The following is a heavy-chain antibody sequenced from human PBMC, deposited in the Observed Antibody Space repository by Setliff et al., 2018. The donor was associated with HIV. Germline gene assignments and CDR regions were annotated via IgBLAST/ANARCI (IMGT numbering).Heavy chain of an antibody. CDR2: ISGSGIGS. CDR3: AKDRRYYYGSGSYAAET. Sequence: GGSLRLSCAASGFTFSRYAMTWVRQAPGKGLEWVSAISGSGIGSYYPDSVKGRFTISRDNSKNTLFLQMNSLRAGDTAVYYCAKDRRYYYGSGSYAAETWGQGTLVTVSS. CDR1: GFTFSRYA. J-gene: IGHJ5*02. V-gene: IGHV3-23*01. D-gene: IGHD3-10*01.